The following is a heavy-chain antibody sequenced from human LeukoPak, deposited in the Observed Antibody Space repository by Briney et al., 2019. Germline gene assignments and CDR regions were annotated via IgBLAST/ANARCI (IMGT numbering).Heavy chain of an antibody. CDR3: ASLYDYVWGSYRSFDY. Sequence: AGGSLRLSCAASGFTFSSYAMHWVRQAPGKGLEWVAVISYDGSNKYYADSVKGRFTISRDNSKNTLYLQMNSLRAEDTAVYYCASLYDYVWGSYRSFDYWGQGTLVTVSS. CDR2: ISYDGSNK. J-gene: IGHJ4*02. D-gene: IGHD3-16*02. CDR1: GFTFSSYA. V-gene: IGHV3-30-3*01.